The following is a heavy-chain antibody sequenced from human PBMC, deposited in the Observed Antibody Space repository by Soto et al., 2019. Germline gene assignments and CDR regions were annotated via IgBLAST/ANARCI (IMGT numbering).Heavy chain of an antibody. V-gene: IGHV4-61*08. Sequence: PSETLSLTCTVSGGSISSGGYYWSWIRQHPGKGLEWIGYIYYSGSTNYNPSLKSRVTISVDTSKNQFSLKLSSVTAADTAVYYCARDNGREQYYDSSGYWYSFDYWGQGTLVTVSS. D-gene: IGHD3-22*01. CDR1: GGSISSGGYY. CDR3: ARDNGREQYYDSSGYWYSFDY. J-gene: IGHJ4*02. CDR2: IYYSGST.